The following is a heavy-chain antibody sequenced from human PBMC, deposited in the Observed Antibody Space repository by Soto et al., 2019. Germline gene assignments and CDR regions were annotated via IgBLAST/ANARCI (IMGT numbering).Heavy chain of an antibody. V-gene: IGHV4-59*01. CDR1: GGSISSYY. D-gene: IGHD3-22*01. Sequence: SETLSLTCTVSGGSISSYYWSWIRQPPGKGLEWIGYIYYSGSTNYNPSLKSRVTISVDTSKNQFSLKLSSVTAADTAVYYCARGRYYDSSGYYSDYWGQGTLVTVS. J-gene: IGHJ4*02. CDR2: IYYSGST. CDR3: ARGRYYDSSGYYSDY.